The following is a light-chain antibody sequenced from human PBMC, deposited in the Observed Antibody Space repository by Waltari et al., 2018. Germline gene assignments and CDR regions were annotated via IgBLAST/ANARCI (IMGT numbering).Light chain of an antibody. V-gene: IGLV1-44*01. Sequence: QSVPTQPPSVSGTPGQRVTISCSGSSANIGSNPVTWYHQLPGTAPKVLIYSNNQRPSGVPDRFAGSKSGTSASLAISGLQSEDEADYYCAAWDDSLTSFVFGSGTTVTVL. CDR2: SNN. CDR3: AAWDDSLTSFV. CDR1: SANIGSNP. J-gene: IGLJ1*01.